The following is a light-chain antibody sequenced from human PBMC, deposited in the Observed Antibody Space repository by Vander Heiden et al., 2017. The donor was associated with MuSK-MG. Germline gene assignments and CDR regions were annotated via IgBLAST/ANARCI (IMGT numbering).Light chain of an antibody. J-gene: IGKJ2*01. CDR1: QSVSSN. CDR2: GAS. Sequence: EIVMTPSPATLSVSPGERATLSCRASQSVSSNLVWYQQKPGQAPRPLIYGASTRATGIPARFSGSGSGTEFTLTISSLQSEDFAVYYCQQYNNWPYTFGQGTKLEIK. CDR3: QQYNNWPYT. V-gene: IGKV3-15*01.